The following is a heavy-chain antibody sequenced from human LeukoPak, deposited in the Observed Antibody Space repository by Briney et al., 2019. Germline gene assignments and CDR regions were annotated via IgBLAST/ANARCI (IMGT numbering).Heavy chain of an antibody. J-gene: IGHJ5*02. Sequence: NPSETLSLTCTVSGGSISSSSYYWGWIRQPPGKGLEWIGSIYYSGSTYYNPSLKSRVTISVDTSKNQFSLKLSSVTAADTAVYYCARPYDSSGYSGRDWFDPWGQGTLVTVSS. V-gene: IGHV4-39*01. D-gene: IGHD3-22*01. CDR3: ARPYDSSGYSGRDWFDP. CDR1: GGSISSSSYY. CDR2: IYYSGST.